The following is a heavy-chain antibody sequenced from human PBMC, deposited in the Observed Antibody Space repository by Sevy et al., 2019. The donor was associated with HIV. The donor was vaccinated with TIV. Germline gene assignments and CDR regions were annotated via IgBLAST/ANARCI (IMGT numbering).Heavy chain of an antibody. D-gene: IGHD3-3*01. CDR1: GFRFSGYY. Sequence: GGSLRLSCVGSGFRFSGYYMNWIRQAPGKGLEWVSYISGTGNTKYYTDSVKGRFTISRDNAKNSLYLKMNSLRVDDTAVYYCESDTTYYAFWAGYYTGWFDPWGQGTLVTVSS. J-gene: IGHJ5*02. CDR3: ESDTTYYAFWAGYYTGWFDP. CDR2: ISGTGNTK. V-gene: IGHV3-11*01.